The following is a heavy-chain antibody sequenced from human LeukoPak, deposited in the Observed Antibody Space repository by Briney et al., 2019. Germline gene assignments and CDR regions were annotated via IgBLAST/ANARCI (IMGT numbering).Heavy chain of an antibody. CDR2: INPNSGGT. V-gene: IGHV1-2*02. CDR3: ASLVGGSVGDAGFDI. CDR1: GYSFTRYY. J-gene: IGHJ3*02. Sequence: ASVKVSCKASGYSFTRYYMHWVRQAPGQGLEWMGWINPNSGGTNYAQKFQGRVTMTRDTSISTAYMELSRLRSDDTAVYYCASLVGGSVGDAGFDICGQGTMVTVSS. D-gene: IGHD3-10*01.